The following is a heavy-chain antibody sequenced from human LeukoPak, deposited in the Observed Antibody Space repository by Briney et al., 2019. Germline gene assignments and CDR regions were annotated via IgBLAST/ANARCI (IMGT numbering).Heavy chain of an antibody. D-gene: IGHD3-9*01. J-gene: IGHJ4*02. Sequence: GGSLRLSCAPSGFTFSTYGMHWVRQAPGKGLEWVAFIRNDGTNKYYADSVKGRFTISRDNSKNTLYLQMNSLRADDTAVYYCARGEYYNILTGFRSRFLGFDYWGQGTLVTVSA. CDR2: IRNDGTNK. V-gene: IGHV3-30*02. CDR3: ARGEYYNILTGFRSRFLGFDY. CDR1: GFTFSTYG.